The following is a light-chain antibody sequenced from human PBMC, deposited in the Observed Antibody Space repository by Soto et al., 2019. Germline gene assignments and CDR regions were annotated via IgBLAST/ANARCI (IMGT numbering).Light chain of an antibody. CDR3: QQYHSLWT. Sequence: IVVTQSPESLTVSLGERVTINCKTSQSVLYRSNSQNYLAWFQHKAGQPPKLLIYWASIRQSGVPDRFSGGGSGTDFILAINSLQAEDVAVYYCQQYHSLWTFGQGTKVEIK. J-gene: IGKJ1*01. V-gene: IGKV4-1*01. CDR2: WAS. CDR1: QSVLYRSNSQNY.